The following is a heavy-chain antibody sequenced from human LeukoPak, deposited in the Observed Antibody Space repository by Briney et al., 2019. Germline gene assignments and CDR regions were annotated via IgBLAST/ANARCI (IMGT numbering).Heavy chain of an antibody. CDR1: GHTFTSYG. CDR3: ARDTVTTSEYYYYGMDV. CDR2: ISANNGNT. V-gene: IGHV1-18*01. Sequence: GASVKVSCKASGHTFTSYGISWVRQAPGQGLEWMGWISANNGNTNYPQKLQGGVTMTTDTSTSTAYMELRSLRSDDTAVYYCARDTVTTSEYYYYGMDVWGQGTTVTVSS. J-gene: IGHJ6*02. D-gene: IGHD4-17*01.